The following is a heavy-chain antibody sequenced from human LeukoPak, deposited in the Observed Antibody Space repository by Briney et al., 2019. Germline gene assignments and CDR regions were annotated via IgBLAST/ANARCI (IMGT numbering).Heavy chain of an antibody. CDR1: GFTFSSYA. D-gene: IGHD3-22*01. J-gene: IGHJ4*02. Sequence: GGSLRLSCAASGFTFSSYAMIWVRQAPGKGLEWASAITASGGSTFYADSVKGRFTISRDNSKNTLYLQMNSLRVEDTAVYYCAKDRILYDTSGPTYYFDYWGQGTLVTVSS. V-gene: IGHV3-23*01. CDR3: AKDRILYDTSGPTYYFDY. CDR2: ITASGGST.